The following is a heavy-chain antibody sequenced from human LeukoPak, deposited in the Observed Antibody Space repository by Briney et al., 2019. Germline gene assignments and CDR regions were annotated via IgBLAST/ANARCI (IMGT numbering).Heavy chain of an antibody. Sequence: ASVKVSCKASGYTFTSYGISWVRQAPGQGLEWMGWISAYNGNTNYAQKFQGRVTMTRDTSISTAYMELSRLRSDDTAVYYCARGAFIAAADSYNWFDPWGQGTLVTVSS. CDR3: ARGAFIAAADSYNWFDP. CDR2: ISAYNGNT. J-gene: IGHJ5*02. D-gene: IGHD6-13*01. V-gene: IGHV1-18*01. CDR1: GYTFTSYG.